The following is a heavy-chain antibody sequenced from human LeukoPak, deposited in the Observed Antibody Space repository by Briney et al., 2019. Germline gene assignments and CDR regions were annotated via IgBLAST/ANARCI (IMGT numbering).Heavy chain of an antibody. V-gene: IGHV4-59*01. CDR2: IYYSGST. CDR3: ARHSGTYVFDH. D-gene: IGHD1-26*01. CDR1: GGSISSYY. Sequence: SETLSLTCTVSGGSISSYYWSWIRQPPGKGLEWIGYIYYSGSTNYNPSLKSRVTISADTSRNQFSLKLSSVTAADTAVYYCARHSGTYVFDHWGQGTLVTVSS. J-gene: IGHJ4*02.